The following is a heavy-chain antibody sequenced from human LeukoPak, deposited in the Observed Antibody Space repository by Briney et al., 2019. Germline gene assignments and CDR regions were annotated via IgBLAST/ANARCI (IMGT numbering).Heavy chain of an antibody. V-gene: IGHV3-21*01. CDR3: ARLPPLYGSLDY. D-gene: IGHD3-16*01. CDR1: GFTFSSYS. Sequence: GGSLRLSCAASGFTFSSYSMNWVRQAPGKGLEWVSSISSSSSYIYYADSVKGRFTISRDNAKNSLYLQMNSLRAEDTAVYYCARLPPLYGSLDYWGQGTLVTVSS. J-gene: IGHJ4*02. CDR2: ISSSSSYI.